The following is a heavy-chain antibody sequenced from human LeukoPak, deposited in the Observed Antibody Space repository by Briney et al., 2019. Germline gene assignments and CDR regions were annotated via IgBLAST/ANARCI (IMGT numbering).Heavy chain of an antibody. J-gene: IGHJ5*02. Sequence: SQTLSLTCTVSGGSISSGSYYWSWIRQPAGKGLEWIGRIYTSGSTNYNPSLKSRVTISVDTSKNQFSLKLGSVTAADTAVYYCAREEAAGEFYRSSTSCPGIDPWGQGTLVTVSS. V-gene: IGHV4-61*02. D-gene: IGHD2-2*01. CDR3: AREEAAGEFYRSSTSCPGIDP. CDR1: GGSISSGSYY. CDR2: IYTSGST.